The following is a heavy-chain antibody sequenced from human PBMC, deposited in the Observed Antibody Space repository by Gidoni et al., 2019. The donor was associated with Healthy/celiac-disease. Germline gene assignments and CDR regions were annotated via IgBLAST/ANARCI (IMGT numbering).Heavy chain of an antibody. CDR3: QWLSIPGDDAFDI. D-gene: IGHD3-22*01. CDR2: INHSGST. CDR1: GGSFSGYY. Sequence: QVQLQQWGAGLLKPSETLSLTCAVYGGSFSGYYWSWIRQPPGKGLEWIGEINHSGSTNYNPSLKSRVTISVDTSKNQFSLKLSSVTAADTAVYYCQWLSIPGDDAFDIWGQGTMVTVSS. J-gene: IGHJ3*02. V-gene: IGHV4-34*01.